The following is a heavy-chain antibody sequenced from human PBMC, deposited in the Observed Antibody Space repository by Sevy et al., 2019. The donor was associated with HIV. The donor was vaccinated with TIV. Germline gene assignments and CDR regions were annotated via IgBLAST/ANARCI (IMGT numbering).Heavy chain of an antibody. CDR1: GFTFSSYA. CDR3: AKVGEEVSNSGTFDY. Sequence: GGSLRLSCAASGFTFSSYAMSWVRQAPGKGLEWVSAISGSGGNTYYADSVKGRFTISRDNSKNTLYLQMNSLRAEDTAVYYCAKVGEEVSNSGTFDYWGQGTLVTVSS. V-gene: IGHV3-23*01. CDR2: ISGSGGNT. J-gene: IGHJ4*02. D-gene: IGHD1-26*01.